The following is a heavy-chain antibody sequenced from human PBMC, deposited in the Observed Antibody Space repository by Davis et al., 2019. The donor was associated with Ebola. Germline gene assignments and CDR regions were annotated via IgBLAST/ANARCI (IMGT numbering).Heavy chain of an antibody. V-gene: IGHV4-59*11. J-gene: IGHJ4*02. CDR2: IYYSGST. Sequence: PSETLSLTCTVSGGSISSHYWSWIRQPPGKGLEWIGYIYYSGSTNYNPSLKSRVTISVDTSKNQFSLKLSSVTAADTAVYYCAKEGSSWYLTYFDYWGQGTRVTVSS. CDR3: AKEGSSWYLTYFDY. CDR1: GGSISSHY. D-gene: IGHD6-13*01.